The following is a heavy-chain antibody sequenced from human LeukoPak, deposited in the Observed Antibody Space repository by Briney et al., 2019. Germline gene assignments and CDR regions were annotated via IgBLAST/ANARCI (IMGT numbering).Heavy chain of an antibody. J-gene: IGHJ4*02. CDR1: GYSFTTYW. V-gene: IGHV5-51*01. CDR3: ARQHCSGGTCYGDY. Sequence: GESLKISCKGSGYSFTTYWIGWVRQMPGKGLEWMGIIYPGDSDTRYSPSFQGQVTMSADKSISTAYLQWSSLKASDTAIYFCARQHCSGGTCYGDYWGQGTLVTVSS. D-gene: IGHD2-15*01. CDR2: IYPGDSDT.